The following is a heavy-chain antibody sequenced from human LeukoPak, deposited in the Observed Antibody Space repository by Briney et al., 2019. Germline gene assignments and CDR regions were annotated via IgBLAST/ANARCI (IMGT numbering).Heavy chain of an antibody. Sequence: SETLSLTCTVSGGSISSSSYYWGWIRQPPGKGLEWIGSIYYTGNTFYSPSLKSRVTISVDTSKNQFSPRLSSVTATDTAVYYCARRRKSPTYSNYEYYFDYWGQGTLVTVSS. CDR2: IYYTGNT. CDR3: ARRRKSPTYSNYEYYFDY. D-gene: IGHD4-11*01. J-gene: IGHJ4*02. CDR1: GGSISSSSYY. V-gene: IGHV4-39*01.